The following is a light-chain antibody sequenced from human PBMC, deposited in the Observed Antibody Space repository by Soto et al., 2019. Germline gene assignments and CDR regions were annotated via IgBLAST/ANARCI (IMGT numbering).Light chain of an antibody. Sequence: IQLTQSPSSLSASAGDRVTITCRASQAISSYLAWYQQKPGRAPNLLIYGASTLQSGVPSRFSGSGSETDFTLTISSLQSEDFETYYCQQLNSYPRTFGQGTKVDIK. CDR2: GAS. J-gene: IGKJ1*01. CDR1: QAISSY. V-gene: IGKV1-9*01. CDR3: QQLNSYPRT.